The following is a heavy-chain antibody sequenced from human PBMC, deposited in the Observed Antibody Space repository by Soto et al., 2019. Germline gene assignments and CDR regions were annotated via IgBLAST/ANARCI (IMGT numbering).Heavy chain of an antibody. Sequence: PSETLSLTCTVSGGSISSYYWSWIRQPPGKGLEWIGYIYYSGSTNYNPSLKSRVTISVDTSKNQFSLKLSSVTAADTAVYYCARGELVELTDVWFDPWGQGTLVTVSS. J-gene: IGHJ5*02. CDR2: IYYSGST. V-gene: IGHV4-59*01. CDR1: GGSISSYY. CDR3: ARGELVELTDVWFDP. D-gene: IGHD1-26*01.